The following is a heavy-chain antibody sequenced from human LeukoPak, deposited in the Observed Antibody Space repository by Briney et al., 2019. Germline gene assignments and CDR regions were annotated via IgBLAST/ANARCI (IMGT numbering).Heavy chain of an antibody. Sequence: GGSLRLSCAASGFTFSSYAMSWVRQAPGKGLEWVSAISGSGGSTYYADSVKGRFTISRDNSKNTLYLQMNSLRAEDTAVYYCAKDPVAIFGVVIHGRGDYWGQGTLVTVSS. CDR2: ISGSGGST. J-gene: IGHJ4*02. CDR1: GFTFSSYA. D-gene: IGHD3-3*01. CDR3: AKDPVAIFGVVIHGRGDY. V-gene: IGHV3-23*01.